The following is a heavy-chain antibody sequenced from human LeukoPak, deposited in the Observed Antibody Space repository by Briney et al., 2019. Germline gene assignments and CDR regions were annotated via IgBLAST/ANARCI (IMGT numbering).Heavy chain of an antibody. D-gene: IGHD4-23*01. CDR3: ARENGGHSDY. Sequence: GASVKVSCKAFGYTFTSSYMHWVRQAPGQGLEWMGMVIPSGGGTTYAQKFQGRVTMTRDTSTRTVYMELSSLTSEDTAVYYCARENGGHSDYWGQGTLVTVSS. V-gene: IGHV1-46*01. CDR2: VIPSGGGT. J-gene: IGHJ4*02. CDR1: GYTFTSSY.